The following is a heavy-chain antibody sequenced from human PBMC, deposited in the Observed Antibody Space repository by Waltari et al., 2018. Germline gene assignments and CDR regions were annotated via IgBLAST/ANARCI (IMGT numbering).Heavy chain of an antibody. D-gene: IGHD3-16*02. Sequence: QVQLQQSGAGLLKSSETLSLTCAVYGGSLSGYYWRWIRQSPGKGLEWIGEINDSGSTNYSPSLKSRVIISLDMSRNQFSLKLNSATAADTAVYYCARGGSLEDYVWGNYRYSPYFDYWGQGALVTVSS. J-gene: IGHJ4*02. CDR3: ARGGSLEDYVWGNYRYSPYFDY. V-gene: IGHV4-34*01. CDR1: GGSLSGYY. CDR2: INDSGST.